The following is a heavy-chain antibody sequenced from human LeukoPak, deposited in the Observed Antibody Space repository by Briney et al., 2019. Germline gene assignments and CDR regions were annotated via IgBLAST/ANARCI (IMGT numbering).Heavy chain of an antibody. CDR1: GFTFNSYA. Sequence: GGSLRLSCAASGFTFNSYAMYWVRQAPGKGLEWVSGIFGSGGSAHYADSVKGRFTISRDNSKNTVSLQMDSLRVEDTAVYYCGKTTTGYSSGRYPGWPVDYWGQGTLVTVSS. V-gene: IGHV3-23*01. J-gene: IGHJ4*02. CDR2: IFGSGGSA. CDR3: GKTTTGYSSGRYPGWPVDY. D-gene: IGHD6-19*01.